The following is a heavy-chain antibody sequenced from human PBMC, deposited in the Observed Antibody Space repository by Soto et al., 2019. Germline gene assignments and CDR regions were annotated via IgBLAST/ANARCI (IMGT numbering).Heavy chain of an antibody. J-gene: IGHJ4*02. CDR3: ARAVAVPADFDY. Sequence: SVKVSCKASGDTFSTYTITWMRQAPGQGLEWMRGIIPRSATSNYAQKFQGRVTITRDTSASTAYMELSSLRSEDTAVYYCARAVAVPADFDYWGQGTLVTVSS. D-gene: IGHD6-19*01. CDR2: IIPRSATS. V-gene: IGHV1-69*05. CDR1: GDTFSTYT.